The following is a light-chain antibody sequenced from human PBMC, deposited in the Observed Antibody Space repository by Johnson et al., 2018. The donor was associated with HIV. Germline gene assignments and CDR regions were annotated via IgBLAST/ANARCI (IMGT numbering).Light chain of an antibody. CDR3: GTWDNSLKAEV. CDR2: ENN. J-gene: IGLJ1*01. Sequence: QSVLTQPPSVSAAPGQNVTISCSGSSSNIGNNYVSWYQQLPGTAPKLLIYENNKRPSWIPDRFSGSTSGASATLAITGLPPGEEADYYCGTWDNSLKAEVFGTGTKVTVL. V-gene: IGLV1-51*01. CDR1: SSNIGNNY.